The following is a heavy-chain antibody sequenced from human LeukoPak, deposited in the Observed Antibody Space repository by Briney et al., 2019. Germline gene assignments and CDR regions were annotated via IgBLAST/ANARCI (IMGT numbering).Heavy chain of an antibody. J-gene: IGHJ4*02. V-gene: IGHV3-23*01. CDR3: AKDLHDYVWGSYDVY. CDR1: GFTFSSYA. Sequence: PGGSLRLSCAASGFTFSSYAMSWVRQAPGKGLEWVSAISGSGGSTYYADPVKGRFTISRDNSKNTLYLQMNSLRAEDTAVYYCAKDLHDYVWGSYDVYWGQGTLVTVSS. D-gene: IGHD3-16*01. CDR2: ISGSGGST.